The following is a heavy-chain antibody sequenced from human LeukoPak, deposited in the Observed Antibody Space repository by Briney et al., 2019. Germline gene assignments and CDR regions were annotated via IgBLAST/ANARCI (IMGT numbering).Heavy chain of an antibody. Sequence: SETLSLTCTVSGGSITSYYWSWVRQPPGKGLEWIGYIYYSGSTSYNPSLKSRVTISLDTSRNKLSLKLSSVTTADTAVYYCARLVAYCSSASCTDFWGQGTLVTVSS. CDR1: GGSITSYY. CDR2: IYYSGST. D-gene: IGHD2-2*01. J-gene: IGHJ4*02. V-gene: IGHV4-59*01. CDR3: ARLVAYCSSASCTDF.